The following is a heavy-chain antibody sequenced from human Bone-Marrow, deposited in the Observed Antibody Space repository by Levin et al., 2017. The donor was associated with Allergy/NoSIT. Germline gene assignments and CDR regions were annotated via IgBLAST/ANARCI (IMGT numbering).Heavy chain of an antibody. CDR1: GGTFSSYA. Sequence: EASVKVSCKASGGTFSSYAISWVRQAPGQGLEWMGRIIPILGIANYAQKFQGRVTITADKSTSTAYMELSSLRSEDTAVYYCARRFPDDFWSGSNAVGMDVWGQGTTVTVSS. V-gene: IGHV1-69*04. CDR3: ARRFPDDFWSGSNAVGMDV. D-gene: IGHD3-3*01. CDR2: IIPILGIA. J-gene: IGHJ6*02.